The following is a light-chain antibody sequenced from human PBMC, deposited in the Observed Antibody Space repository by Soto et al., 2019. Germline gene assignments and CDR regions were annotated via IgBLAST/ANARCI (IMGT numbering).Light chain of an antibody. CDR3: QQANSFPRT. J-gene: IGKJ1*01. V-gene: IGKV1-12*01. Sequence: DIQMTQSPSSVSASVGDRVTITCRAGQDISIWLAWYQQKPGKAPKLLIYAASRLQSGVPSRFSGSGSGTDFTLTISSLQPEDFATYCCQQANSFPRTFGQGTKVDIK. CDR1: QDISIW. CDR2: AAS.